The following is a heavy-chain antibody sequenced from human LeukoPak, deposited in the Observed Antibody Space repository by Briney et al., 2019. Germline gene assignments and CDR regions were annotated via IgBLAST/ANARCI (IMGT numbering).Heavy chain of an antibody. V-gene: IGHV3-64*01. Sequence: PGGSLRLSCAASGFMFSNYDMHWVRQAPGKGLEYVSHISADGGSTYYAISVKGRFTISRDNSKNTLYLQMGSLRAEDMAVYYCARDSGYSSSRFDYRGQGTLVTVSS. CDR2: ISADGGST. J-gene: IGHJ4*02. CDR1: GFMFSNYD. CDR3: ARDSGYSSSRFDY. D-gene: IGHD6-13*01.